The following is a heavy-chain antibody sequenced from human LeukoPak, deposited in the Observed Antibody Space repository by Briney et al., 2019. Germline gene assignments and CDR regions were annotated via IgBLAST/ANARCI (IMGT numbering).Heavy chain of an antibody. J-gene: IGHJ6*03. CDR1: GYTFTSYD. D-gene: IGHD3-3*01. CDR3: ARGHKAIFGVVKDYYYMDV. V-gene: IGHV1-8*01. Sequence: ASVRVSCKASGYTFTSYDINWVRHPTGQGLELMGCMNPNSGNTGYAQKFQGRVTMTRNTSISTAYMELSSLRSEDTAVYYCARGHKAIFGVVKDYYYMDVWGKGTTVTVSS. CDR2: MNPNSGNT.